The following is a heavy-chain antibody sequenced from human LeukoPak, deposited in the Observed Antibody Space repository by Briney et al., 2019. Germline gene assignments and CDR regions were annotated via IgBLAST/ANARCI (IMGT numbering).Heavy chain of an antibody. Sequence: SETLSLTCTVSGGSISSDYWSWIRQPPGKGLEWIGYIYYSGSTNYNPSLKSRVTISVDTSKNQFSLEPTSVTAADTAVYYCAREGLLGANYTAHWGQGTLVTVSS. V-gene: IGHV4-59*01. J-gene: IGHJ4*02. CDR3: AREGLLGANYTAH. CDR2: IYYSGST. CDR1: GGSISSDY. D-gene: IGHD1-26*01.